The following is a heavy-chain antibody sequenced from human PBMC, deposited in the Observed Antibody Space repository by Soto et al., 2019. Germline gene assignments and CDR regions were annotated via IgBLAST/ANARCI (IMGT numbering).Heavy chain of an antibody. CDR3: AREPDGDDSSGYYDY. Sequence: SLRLSCAASGFTFSSYGMHWVRQAPGKGLEWVAVIWYDGSNKYYADSVKGRFTISRDNSKNTLYLQMNSLRAEDTAVYYCAREPDGDDSSGYYDYWGQGTLVTVSS. D-gene: IGHD3-22*01. V-gene: IGHV3-33*01. J-gene: IGHJ4*02. CDR2: IWYDGSNK. CDR1: GFTFSSYG.